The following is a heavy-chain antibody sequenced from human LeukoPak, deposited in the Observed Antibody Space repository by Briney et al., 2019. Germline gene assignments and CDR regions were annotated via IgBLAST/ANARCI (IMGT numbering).Heavy chain of an antibody. CDR2: INHSGRT. D-gene: IGHD4-17*01. CDR3: ARHRPLFLYGDYPAGLDY. CDR1: GGSLSGYY. J-gene: IGHJ4*02. Sequence: SETLSLTCAVYGGSLSGYYWTWIRQPPGKGLEWIGEINHSGRTNYNPSLTSRVTISLDTPKNHFSLKLSSMTAADTAVYYCARHRPLFLYGDYPAGLDYWGQGTLVTVSS. V-gene: IGHV4-34*01.